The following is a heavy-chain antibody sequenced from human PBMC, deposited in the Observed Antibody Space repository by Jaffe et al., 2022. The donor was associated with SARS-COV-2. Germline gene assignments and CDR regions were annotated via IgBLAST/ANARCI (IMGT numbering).Heavy chain of an antibody. D-gene: IGHD2-2*01. CDR1: GYTFTDYY. CDR2: ISPDTGGT. V-gene: IGHV1-2*05. J-gene: IGHJ4*02. CDR3: ARETCSSSSCQYYFDF. Sequence: QVQLVQSGAEVKKPGASVKVSCKASGYTFTDYYLHWVRQAPGQGLEWVGRISPDTGGTDYAQEFQGRVTMTRDTSISTAYMELSGLESDDTVVYYCARETCSSSSCQYYFDFWGQGTLVTVSS.